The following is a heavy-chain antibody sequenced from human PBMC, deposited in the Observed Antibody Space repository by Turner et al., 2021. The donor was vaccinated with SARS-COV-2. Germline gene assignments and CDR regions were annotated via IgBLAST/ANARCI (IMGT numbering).Heavy chain of an antibody. CDR2: FNSVDGET. CDR1: GYTFTSYG. CDR3: ATDHDYSDYYYFEN. Sequence: QVQLVQSGAEVKKPGASVKVSCKASGYTFTSYGFSWVRQAPGQGLEWMGGFNSVDGETIYAQKFQGRVTMTEDTSTDTAYMELSSLRPEDTAVYYCATDHDYSDYYYFENWGQGTLVTVSS. J-gene: IGHJ4*02. D-gene: IGHD4-17*01. V-gene: IGHV1-24*01.